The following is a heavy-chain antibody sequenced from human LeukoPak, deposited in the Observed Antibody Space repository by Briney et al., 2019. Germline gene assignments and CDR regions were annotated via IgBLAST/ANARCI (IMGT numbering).Heavy chain of an antibody. Sequence: ASVKVSCKASGYTITSYYMHRVRHAPRQGLERMRIINPSDGSTNYAQKFQGRVTMTRDRSRSTVYLELSSLRSEDTAVYYCTRPKDSGSHLFLFDYWGQGTLVTVSS. D-gene: IGHD1-26*01. CDR3: TRPKDSGSHLFLFDY. V-gene: IGHV1-46*01. J-gene: IGHJ4*02. CDR2: INPSDGST. CDR1: GYTITSYY.